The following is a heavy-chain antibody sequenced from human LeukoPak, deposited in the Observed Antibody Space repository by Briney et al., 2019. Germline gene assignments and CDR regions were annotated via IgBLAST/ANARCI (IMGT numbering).Heavy chain of an antibody. V-gene: IGHV3-33*01. CDR1: GFTFSSYD. CDR2: IWYDGSNK. CDR3: ARDSDDDYGDPNWFDP. D-gene: IGHD4-17*01. Sequence: PGGSLRLSCAASGFTFSSYDMHCVRQAPGKGLEWVAAIWYDGSNKYYADSVKGRFTISRDNFKNMVYLQMNSLRAEDTAVYYCARDSDDDYGDPNWFDPWGQGTLVTVSS. J-gene: IGHJ5*02.